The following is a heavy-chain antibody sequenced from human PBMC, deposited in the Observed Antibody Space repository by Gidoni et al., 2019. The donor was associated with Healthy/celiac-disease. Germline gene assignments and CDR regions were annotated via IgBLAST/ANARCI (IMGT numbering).Heavy chain of an antibody. CDR1: GFTFDDYA. D-gene: IGHD6-19*01. J-gene: IGHJ1*01. CDR2: ISWNSGSI. Sequence: EVQLVESGGGLVQPGRSLRLSCAASGFTFDDYAMHWVRQAPGKGLEWVSGISWNSGSIGYADSVKGRFTISRDNAKNSLYLQMNSLRAEDTALYYCAKAVAAPVGYFQHWGQGTLFTVSS. CDR3: AKAVAAPVGYFQH. V-gene: IGHV3-9*01.